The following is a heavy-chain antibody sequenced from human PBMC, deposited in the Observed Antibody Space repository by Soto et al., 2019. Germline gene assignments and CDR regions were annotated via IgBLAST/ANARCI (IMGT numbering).Heavy chain of an antibody. D-gene: IGHD3-22*01. Sequence: GESLKISCKGSGYSFTSYWIGWVRQMPGKGLEWMGIIYPGDSDTRYSPSFQGQVTISADKSISTAYLQMNSLRAEDTAVYYCAKDIDYYDSSGYYWGQGTLVTVSS. V-gene: IGHV5-51*01. CDR3: AKDIDYYDSSGYY. CDR1: GYSFTSYW. J-gene: IGHJ4*02. CDR2: IYPGDSDT.